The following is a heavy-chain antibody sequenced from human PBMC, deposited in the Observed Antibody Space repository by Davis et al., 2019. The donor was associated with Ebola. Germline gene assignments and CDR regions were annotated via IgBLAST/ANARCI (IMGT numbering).Heavy chain of an antibody. V-gene: IGHV3-9*01. CDR1: GLTFDDYA. J-gene: IGHJ6*02. D-gene: IGHD1-1*01. CDR3: AKDRRGGTTGYYGMDV. Sequence: PGGSLRLSCATSGLTFDDYAMHWFRQAPGKGLEWVSGITLNSGTTAYADSVKGRFTISRDNAKDSLYLQMNSLRTEDTALYYCAKDRRGGTTGYYGMDVWGQGTTVTVSS. CDR2: ITLNSGTT.